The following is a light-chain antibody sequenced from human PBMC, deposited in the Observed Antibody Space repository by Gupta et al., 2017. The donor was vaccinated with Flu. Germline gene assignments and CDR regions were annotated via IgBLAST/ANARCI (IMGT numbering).Light chain of an antibody. CDR2: DDA. CDR1: SSNIGGHT. V-gene: IGLV1-44*01. J-gene: IGLJ1*01. Sequence: SSNIGGHTVDWYQHLPGAAPSLLIYDDAQRTAGVPARFSASKSGTSASLAISGLQSGDEADYYCAAWDNSLGGHYVFGTGTRVTVL. CDR3: AAWDNSLGGHYV.